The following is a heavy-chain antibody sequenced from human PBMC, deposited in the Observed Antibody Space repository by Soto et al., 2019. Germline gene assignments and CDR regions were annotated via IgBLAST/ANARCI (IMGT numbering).Heavy chain of an antibody. J-gene: IGHJ4*02. Sequence: QVQLVQSGAEVKKPGASVKVSCKASGYTFTSYDINWVRQATGQGPEWMGRMNPNSGNTGYAQKLQGRVTRTRNTTISRAQMELSSLRSEDTAVYYCGMGPGYSSSSIEGYWGQGTLVTVSS. D-gene: IGHD6-6*01. V-gene: IGHV1-8*01. CDR3: GMGPGYSSSSIEGY. CDR2: MNPNSGNT. CDR1: GYTFTSYD.